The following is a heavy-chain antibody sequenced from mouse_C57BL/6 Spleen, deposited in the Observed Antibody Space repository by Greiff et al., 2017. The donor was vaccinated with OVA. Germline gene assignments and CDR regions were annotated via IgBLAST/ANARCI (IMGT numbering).Heavy chain of an antibody. Sequence: QVQLQQPGAELVRPGSSVKLSCKASGYTFTSYWMDWVKQRPGQGLEWIGNIYPSDSETHYNQKFKDKATLTVDKSSSTAYMQLSSLTSEDSAVYYCARSGAAQATLNYWGQGTTLTVSS. CDR3: ARSGAAQATLNY. V-gene: IGHV1-61*01. D-gene: IGHD3-2*02. CDR2: IYPSDSET. CDR1: GYTFTSYW. J-gene: IGHJ2*01.